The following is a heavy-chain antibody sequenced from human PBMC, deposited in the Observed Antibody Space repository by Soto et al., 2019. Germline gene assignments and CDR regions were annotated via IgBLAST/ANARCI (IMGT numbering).Heavy chain of an antibody. J-gene: IGHJ6*02. V-gene: IGHV3-21*01. D-gene: IGHD6-6*01. CDR3: AREPEQLVHGYYGMDV. Sequence: GGSLRLSCAASGFTFSSYSMNWVRQAPGKGLEWVSSISSSSSYIYYADSVKGRFTISRDNAKNSLYLQMNSLRAEDTAVYYCAREPEQLVHGYYGMDVWGQGTTVTVSS. CDR1: GFTFSSYS. CDR2: ISSSSSYI.